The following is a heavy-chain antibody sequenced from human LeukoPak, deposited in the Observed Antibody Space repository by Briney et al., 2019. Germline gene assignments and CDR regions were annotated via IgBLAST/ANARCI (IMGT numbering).Heavy chain of an antibody. CDR3: AREGWSGYLEGNAFDI. CDR2: IKQDGSEK. V-gene: IGHV3-7*01. D-gene: IGHD3-3*01. Sequence: PGGSLRLSCAASGFTFSSYWMSWVRQAPGKGLEWVANIKQDGSEKYYVDSVKGRFTISRDNAKNSLYLQMNSLRAEDTAVYYCAREGWSGYLEGNAFDIWGQGTMVTVSS. J-gene: IGHJ3*02. CDR1: GFTFSSYW.